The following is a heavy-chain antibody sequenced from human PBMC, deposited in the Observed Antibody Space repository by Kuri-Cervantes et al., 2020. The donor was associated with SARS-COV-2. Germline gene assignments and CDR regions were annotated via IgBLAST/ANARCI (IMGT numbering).Heavy chain of an antibody. V-gene: IGHV3-30*18. D-gene: IGHD3-9*01. CDR1: GFTFSSYG. Sequence: GESLKISCAASGFTFSSYGMHWVRQAPGKGLEWVAVISYDGSNKYYADSVKGRFTISRDNSKNTLYLQMNSLRAEDTAVYYCAKDQALRYFDPDRMDAFDIWGQGTMVTVSS. CDR3: AKDQALRYFDPDRMDAFDI. J-gene: IGHJ3*02. CDR2: ISYDGSNK.